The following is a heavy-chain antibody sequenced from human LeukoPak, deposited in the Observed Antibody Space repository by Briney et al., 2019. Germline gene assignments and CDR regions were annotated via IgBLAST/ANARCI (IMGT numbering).Heavy chain of an antibody. CDR2: ISYDGSNK. CDR1: GFTFSSYG. Sequence: GRSLRLFCAASGFTFSSYGMHWVRQAPGKGLEWVAVISYDGSNKYYADSVKGRFTISRDNSKNTLYLQMNSLRAEDTAVYYCAKATYYYGSGSYYNLDYWGQGTLVTVSS. CDR3: AKATYYYGSGSYYNLDY. V-gene: IGHV3-30*18. D-gene: IGHD3-10*01. J-gene: IGHJ4*02.